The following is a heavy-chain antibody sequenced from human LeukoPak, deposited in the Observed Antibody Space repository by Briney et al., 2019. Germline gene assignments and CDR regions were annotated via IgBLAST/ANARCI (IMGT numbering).Heavy chain of an antibody. CDR2: ISSGSTI. J-gene: IGHJ3*02. CDR1: GFTFSDYY. D-gene: IGHD3-22*01. V-gene: IGHV3-11*01. CDR3: ARYYDAFDI. Sequence: GGSLRLSCAASGFTFSDYYMSWIRQAPGKGLEWVSYISSGSTIYYADSVKGRFTISRDNAKNSLYLQMNSLRAEDTAVYYCARYYDAFDIWGQGTMVTVSS.